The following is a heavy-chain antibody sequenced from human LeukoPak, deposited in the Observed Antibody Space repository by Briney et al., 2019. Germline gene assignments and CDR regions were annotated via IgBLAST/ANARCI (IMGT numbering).Heavy chain of an antibody. Sequence: GASVKVSCKASGYTFTSYDINWVRQATGQGLEWMGWMNPNSGNTGYAQKFQGRVTMTRNTSISTAYMELSSLRSEDTAVYYCARGRGFLEWSSSGGFDPWGQGTLVTVSS. CDR3: ARGRGFLEWSSSGGFDP. J-gene: IGHJ5*02. V-gene: IGHV1-8*01. CDR1: GYTFTSYD. CDR2: MNPNSGNT. D-gene: IGHD3-3*01.